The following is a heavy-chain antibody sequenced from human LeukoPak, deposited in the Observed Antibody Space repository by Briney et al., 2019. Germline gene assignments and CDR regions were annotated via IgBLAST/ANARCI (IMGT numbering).Heavy chain of an antibody. CDR3: AKGAAAGLVDWFDP. V-gene: IGHV3-23*01. D-gene: IGHD6-13*01. J-gene: IGHJ5*02. Sequence: PGGSLRRSCAASGFTFSSYAMMWVRQAPGKGLEWVSTVSGSAGGTYYADSVKGRFTISRDNSKNTLYLLMNSLRAEDTAVYYSAKGAAAGLVDWFDPWGQGTLVAVSS. CDR1: GFTFSSYA. CDR2: VSGSAGGT.